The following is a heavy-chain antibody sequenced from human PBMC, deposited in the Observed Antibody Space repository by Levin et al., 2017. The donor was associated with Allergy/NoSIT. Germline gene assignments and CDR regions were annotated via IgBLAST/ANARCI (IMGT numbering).Heavy chain of an antibody. J-gene: IGHJ6*02. V-gene: IGHV1-2*04. CDR3: ARGRIAAGYYYYGMDV. CDR2: INPNSGGT. CDR1: GYTFTGYY. D-gene: IGHD6-13*01. Sequence: ASVKVSCKASGYTFTGYYMHWVRQAPGQGLEWMGWINPNSGGTNYAQKFQGWVTMTRDTSISTAYMELSRLRSDDTAVYYCARGRIAAGYYYYGMDVWGQGTTVTVSS.